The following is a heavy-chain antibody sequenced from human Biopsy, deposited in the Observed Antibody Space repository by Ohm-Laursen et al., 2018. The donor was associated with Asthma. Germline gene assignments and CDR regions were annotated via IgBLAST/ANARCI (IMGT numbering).Heavy chain of an antibody. Sequence: SLRLSCAASGFTFSNYGMHWVRQAPGKGLDWVAVISFDGSNKNYTDSVKGRFTISRDNSRNTLHLQMNSLRAEDTAVYYCARTFHFWSPYHAEHYQLWGQGTLVTVPS. CDR3: ARTFHFWSPYHAEHYQL. CDR2: ISFDGSNK. CDR1: GFTFSNYG. J-gene: IGHJ1*01. V-gene: IGHV3-30*03. D-gene: IGHD3-3*02.